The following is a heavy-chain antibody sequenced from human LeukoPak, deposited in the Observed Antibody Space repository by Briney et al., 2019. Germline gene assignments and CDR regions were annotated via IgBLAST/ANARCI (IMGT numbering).Heavy chain of an antibody. Sequence: GGSLRLSCAASGFTFSSYAMSWVRQAPGKGLEWVSAISGSGGSTYYADSVKGRFTISRDNSKNTLYLQMNRLRADDTAIYYCAKSTWFDYFDYWGQGTLVTVSS. D-gene: IGHD3-9*01. CDR1: GFTFSSYA. V-gene: IGHV3-23*01. CDR3: AKSTWFDYFDY. CDR2: ISGSGGST. J-gene: IGHJ4*02.